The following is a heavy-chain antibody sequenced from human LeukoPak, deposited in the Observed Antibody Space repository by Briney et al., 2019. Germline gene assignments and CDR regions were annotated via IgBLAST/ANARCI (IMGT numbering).Heavy chain of an antibody. CDR2: IYYSGST. CDR3: VRTGYCSGGSRYFRAFDY. V-gene: IGHV4-61*01. J-gene: IGHJ4*02. D-gene: IGHD2-15*01. Sequence: PSETLSLTCTVSGGSVSSVSYYWTWIRQPPGKGLEWIGYIYYSGSTNHNPSLKSRVTMSVDTSRNQFSLKLSSVTAADTAVYYCVRTGYCSGGSRYFRAFDYWGQGTLVTVSS. CDR1: GGSVSSVSYY.